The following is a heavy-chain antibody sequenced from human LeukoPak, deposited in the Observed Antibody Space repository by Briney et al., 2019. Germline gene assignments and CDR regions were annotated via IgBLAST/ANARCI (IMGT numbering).Heavy chain of an antibody. V-gene: IGHV4-4*09. Sequence: SGTLFLTCTVSGGSISSYYWSWIRQPPGKGLEWIGYIYSSGSTNYNPSLKSRVTISVDTSKNQFSLKLSSVTAADTAVYYCARHGKHNTAFDIWGQGTMVTVSS. CDR2: IYSSGST. J-gene: IGHJ3*02. D-gene: IGHD2-21*01. CDR1: GGSISSYY. CDR3: ARHGKHNTAFDI.